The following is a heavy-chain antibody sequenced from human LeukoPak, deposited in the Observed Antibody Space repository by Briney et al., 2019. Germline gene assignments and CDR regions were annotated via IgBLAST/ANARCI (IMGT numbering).Heavy chain of an antibody. V-gene: IGHV3-33*01. D-gene: IGHD3-22*01. CDR2: IWYDGSNK. CDR1: GFTFSSYG. J-gene: IGHJ5*02. Sequence: GGSLRLSCAASGFTFSSYGMHWARQAPGKGLEWVAVIWYDGSNKYYADSVKGRFTISRDNAKNSLYLQMNSLRAEDTAVYYCARDQPKNYYDSSGYYLSAWGQGTLVTVSS. CDR3: ARDQPKNYYDSSGYYLSA.